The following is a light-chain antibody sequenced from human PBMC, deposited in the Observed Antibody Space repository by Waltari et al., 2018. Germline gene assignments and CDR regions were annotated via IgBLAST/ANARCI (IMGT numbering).Light chain of an antibody. Sequence: DIVMTQSPESLAVSLGERATINCKSSESVLYSRNNKDHLAWYQQKPGQRPKLLIYWASTRESGVPDRFSDSGSETEFTLTINSLQAEDVAVYYCQQYYNTPLTFGGGTKVEIK. V-gene: IGKV4-1*01. CDR3: QQYYNTPLT. CDR1: ESVLYSRNNKDH. J-gene: IGKJ4*01. CDR2: WAS.